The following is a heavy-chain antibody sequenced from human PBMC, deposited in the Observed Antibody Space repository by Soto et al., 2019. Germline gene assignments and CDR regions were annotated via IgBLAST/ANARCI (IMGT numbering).Heavy chain of an antibody. D-gene: IGHD3-16*01. Sequence: QVQLVESGGGVVQPGRSLRLSCAASGFTFSSHAMHWVRQAPGKGLEWVAVISSDGVNKFYEDSVKGRFIISRDNSKNKLYLQMNSLRGEDTAVYYCARDGPPQGGAIDYWGQGTLVTVSS. CDR2: ISSDGVNK. CDR1: GFTFSSHA. J-gene: IGHJ4*02. V-gene: IGHV3-30-3*01. CDR3: ARDGPPQGGAIDY.